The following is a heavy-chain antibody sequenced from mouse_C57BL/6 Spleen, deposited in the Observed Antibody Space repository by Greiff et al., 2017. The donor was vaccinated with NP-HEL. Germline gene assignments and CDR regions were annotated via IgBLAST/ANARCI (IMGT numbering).Heavy chain of an antibody. CDR3: SSEDGYYSWFAY. CDR2: ISDGGSYT. CDR1: GFTFSSYA. D-gene: IGHD2-3*01. V-gene: IGHV5-4*01. J-gene: IGHJ3*01. Sequence: EVQGVESGGGLVKPGGSLKLSCAASGFTFSSYAMSWVRQTPEKRLEWVATISDGGSYTYYPDNVKGRFTLSRDNAKNNLYLQMSHLKSEDTALYYCSSEDGYYSWFAYWGQGTLVTVSA.